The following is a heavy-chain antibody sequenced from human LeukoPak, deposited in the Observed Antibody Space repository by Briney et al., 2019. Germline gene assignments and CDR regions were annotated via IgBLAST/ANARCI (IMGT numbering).Heavy chain of an antibody. CDR3: ARDACSGGSCYSGLDY. CDR1: GGSISSGDYY. CDR2: IYYSGST. D-gene: IGHD2-15*01. V-gene: IGHV4-30-4*01. Sequence: SETLSLTCTVSGGSISSGDYYWSWIRQPPGKGLEWIGYIYYSGSTYYNPSLKSRVTISVDTSKNQFSPKLSSVTAADTAVYYCARDACSGGSCYSGLDYWGQGTLVTVSS. J-gene: IGHJ4*02.